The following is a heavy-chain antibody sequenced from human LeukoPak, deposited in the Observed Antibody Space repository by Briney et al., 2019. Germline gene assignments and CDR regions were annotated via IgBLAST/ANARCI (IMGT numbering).Heavy chain of an antibody. CDR1: GFTFSYYS. V-gene: IGHV3-21*06. CDR2: ITSTGSDI. Sequence: SGGSLRLSCAASGFTFSYYSMNWVRQAPGKGLEWVSAITSTGSDIYYADSVKGRFTISRDNAKDSLYLQMNSLRAEDTAVYYCARDPGDFDYWGQGTLVTVSS. J-gene: IGHJ4*02. CDR3: ARDPGDFDY.